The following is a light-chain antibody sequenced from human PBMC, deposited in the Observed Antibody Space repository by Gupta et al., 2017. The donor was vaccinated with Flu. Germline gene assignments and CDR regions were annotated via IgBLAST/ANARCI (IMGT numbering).Light chain of an antibody. V-gene: IGKV1-12*02. J-gene: IGKJ2*01. CDR2: GTS. CDR1: QGVSRW. CDR3: LQSNNFPST. Sequence: DTQLTQSPSSVSASVGDGVTITCRASQGVSRWLAWYQHKPGKAPRLLIYGTSSLQSGVPSRFSGSGSGTDFTLTINSLQPEDVGTYYCLQSNNFPSTFGQGTKVDI.